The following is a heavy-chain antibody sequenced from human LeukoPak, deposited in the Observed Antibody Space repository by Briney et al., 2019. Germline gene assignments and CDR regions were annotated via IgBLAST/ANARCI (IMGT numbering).Heavy chain of an antibody. CDR1: GGTFTKYA. J-gene: IGHJ4*02. D-gene: IGHD1-26*01. CDR2: IIPRFDIV. CDR3: IRGKTGTYFIDY. Sequence: ASVKVSCKASGGTFTKYAFSWVRQAPGQGLEWMGRIIPRFDIVNYAQKFQGRVSITADTSTSTVYMEVSSRRSDDTAVYFCIRGKTGTYFIDYWGQGTLVTVSS. V-gene: IGHV1-69*04.